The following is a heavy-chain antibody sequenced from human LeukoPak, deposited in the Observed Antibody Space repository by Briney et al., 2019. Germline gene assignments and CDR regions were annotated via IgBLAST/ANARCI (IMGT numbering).Heavy chain of an antibody. Sequence: SETLSLTCAVYGGSFSGYYWSWLRQPPGKGLEWIEEINHSGSTNYNPSLKSRVTISVDTSKNQFSLKLSSVTAADTVVYYCARRLGYYGSGSYDDYWGQGTLVTVSS. CDR3: ARRLGYYGSGSYDDY. CDR2: INHSGST. J-gene: IGHJ4*02. D-gene: IGHD3-10*01. V-gene: IGHV4-34*01. CDR1: GGSFSGYY.